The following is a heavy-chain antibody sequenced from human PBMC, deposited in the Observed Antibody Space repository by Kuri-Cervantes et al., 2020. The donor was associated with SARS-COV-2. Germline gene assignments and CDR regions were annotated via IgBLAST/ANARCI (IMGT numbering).Heavy chain of an antibody. CDR3: ARDLPYCSRASCSRFDY. J-gene: IGHJ4*02. CDR1: GYTLTDYA. Sequence: ASVKVSCKASGYTLTDYAIHWVRQAPGQRLEWMGWINAGNGDTRYSQKFRGRVTITRDTSASTAYMDLSSLRSEDTALYYCARDLPYCSRASCSRFDYWGQGTLVTVSS. CDR2: INAGNGDT. V-gene: IGHV1-3*01. D-gene: IGHD2-2*01.